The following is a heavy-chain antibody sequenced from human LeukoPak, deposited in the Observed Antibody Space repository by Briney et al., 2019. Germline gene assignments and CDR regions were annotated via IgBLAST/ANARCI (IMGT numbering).Heavy chain of an antibody. CDR3: AKRGVVIRVILVGFHKEAYYFDS. CDR2: ISDSGGRT. D-gene: IGHD3-22*01. J-gene: IGHJ4*02. V-gene: IGHV3-23*01. Sequence: QPGGSLRLSCAVSEITLSNYGMSWVRQAPGKGLEWVAGISDSGGRTNYADSVKGRFAISRDNPRNTLYLQMNSLRAEDTAVYFCAKRGVVIRVILVGFHKEAYYFDSWGQGALVTVSS. CDR1: EITLSNYG.